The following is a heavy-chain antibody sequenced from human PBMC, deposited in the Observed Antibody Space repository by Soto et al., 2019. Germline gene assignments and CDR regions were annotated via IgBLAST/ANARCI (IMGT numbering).Heavy chain of an antibody. J-gene: IGHJ5*02. CDR2: VSFDGSNK. CDR3: ARDQTGITTAGGGRIDR. V-gene: IGHV3-30-3*01. Sequence: QVQLVESGGGVVQPGRSLRLSCAASGFTFSTHAMHWVRQAPGKGLECVAIVSFDGSNKYYADSVKGRFTISRDNSKNTPYLQMSGLTPKDTAFYYCARDQTGITTAGGGRIDRWGQGTRVTVSS. CDR1: GFTFSTHA. D-gene: IGHD6-13*01.